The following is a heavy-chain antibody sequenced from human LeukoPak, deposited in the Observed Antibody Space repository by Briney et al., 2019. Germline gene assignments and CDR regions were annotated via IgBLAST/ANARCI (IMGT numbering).Heavy chain of an antibody. V-gene: IGHV6-1*01. CDR2: TYYRSKWYN. CDR1: GDSVSSNSTA. D-gene: IGHD4/OR15-4a*01. Sequence: SQALSLTCAISGDSVSSNSTAWNWIRQSPSRGLEWLGRTYYRSKWYNDYTVSVKSRITFNPDTSKNQFSLHLNSVTPEDTAVYYCARKRLSADSFDIWGQGTLVTVSS. J-gene: IGHJ3*02. CDR3: ARKRLSADSFDI.